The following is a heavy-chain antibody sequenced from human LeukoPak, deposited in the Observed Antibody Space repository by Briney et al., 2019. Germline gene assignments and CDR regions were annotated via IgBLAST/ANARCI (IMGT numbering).Heavy chain of an antibody. CDR1: GGSISSGSYY. Sequence: PSQTLSLTCTVSGGSISSGSYYWSWIRQPAGKGLEWIGRIYTSGSTNYNPSLKSRVTISVDTSKNQFSLRLSSVTAADTAVHYCARDWYSSGKDAFDIWGQGTMVTVSS. J-gene: IGHJ3*02. CDR3: ARDWYSSGKDAFDI. D-gene: IGHD6-19*01. CDR2: IYTSGST. V-gene: IGHV4-61*02.